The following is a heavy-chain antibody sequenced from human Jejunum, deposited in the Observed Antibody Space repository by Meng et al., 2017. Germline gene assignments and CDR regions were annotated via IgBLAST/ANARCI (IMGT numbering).Heavy chain of an antibody. CDR2: AST. Sequence: QVQLQESGPGLGRPSETLSPICAVSGGPVSSSGYQWGWIRQPPGKGLEWIGYASTNYNPSLKSRVTISVDTSKNQFSLKLTSVTAADTAVYYCARDHWGSLDYWGQGVLVTVSS. J-gene: IGHJ4*02. D-gene: IGHD7-27*01. V-gene: IGHV4-61*08. CDR3: ARDHWGSLDY. CDR1: GGPVSSSGYQ.